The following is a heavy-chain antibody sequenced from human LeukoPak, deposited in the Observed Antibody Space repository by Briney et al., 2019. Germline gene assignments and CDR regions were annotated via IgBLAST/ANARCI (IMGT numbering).Heavy chain of an antibody. CDR2: ISSSSSTI. D-gene: IGHD3-3*01. CDR1: GFTFSSYS. CDR3: ASLTEHYDLWSGNYYYYMDV. Sequence: GGSPRLSCAASGFTFSSYSMNWVRQAPGKGLEWVSYISSSSSTIYYADSVKGRFTISRDKAKNSLYLQMNSLRAEDTAVYYCASLTEHYDLWSGNYYYYMDVWGKGTTVTVSS. J-gene: IGHJ6*03. V-gene: IGHV3-48*01.